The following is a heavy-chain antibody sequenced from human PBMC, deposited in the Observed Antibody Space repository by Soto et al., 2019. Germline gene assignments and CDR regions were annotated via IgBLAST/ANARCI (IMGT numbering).Heavy chain of an antibody. V-gene: IGHV3-23*01. J-gene: IGHJ4*02. CDR1: GFTFSSYA. D-gene: IGHD3-22*01. CDR3: VKTPVGVQYDSSGYLDSYFYY. Sequence: PGGSLRLSCAASGFTFSSYAMSWVRQAPGKGLEWVSAISGSGGSTYYADSVKGRFTISRDNSKNTLYLQMNSLRAEDTAVYYCVKTPVGVQYDSSGYLDSYFYYWGQGTLVTVSS. CDR2: ISGSGGST.